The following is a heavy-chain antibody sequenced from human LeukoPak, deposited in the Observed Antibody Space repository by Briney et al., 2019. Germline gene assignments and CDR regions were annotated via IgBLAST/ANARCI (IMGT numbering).Heavy chain of an antibody. D-gene: IGHD4-17*01. CDR3: AKRDDYGDYVLVGPFDY. Sequence: GGSLRLSCAASGFTFSSYGMHWVRQAPGKGLEWVAFIRYDGSNKYYADSVKGRFTISRDNSKNTLYLQMNSLRAEDTAVYYCAKRDDYGDYVLVGPFDYWGQGTPVTVSS. CDR2: IRYDGSNK. J-gene: IGHJ4*02. CDR1: GFTFSSYG. V-gene: IGHV3-30*02.